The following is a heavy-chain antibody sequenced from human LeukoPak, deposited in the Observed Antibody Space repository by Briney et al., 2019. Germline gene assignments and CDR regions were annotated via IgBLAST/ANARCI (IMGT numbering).Heavy chain of an antibody. CDR1: GYTCTSYG. J-gene: IGHJ6*02. CDR3: ASAPRQLSYYYGVDL. V-gene: IGHV1-18*01. D-gene: IGHD5-18*01. CDR2: ISAYNGNT. Sequence: GASGNVSCKASGYTCTSYGISWGRQAPGQGLEWRGGISAYNGNTNYAQKLQGRVTMTTDTSTSTAYMELRSMRSDDTAVYYCASAPRQLSYYYGVDLWGQGTTVTVSS.